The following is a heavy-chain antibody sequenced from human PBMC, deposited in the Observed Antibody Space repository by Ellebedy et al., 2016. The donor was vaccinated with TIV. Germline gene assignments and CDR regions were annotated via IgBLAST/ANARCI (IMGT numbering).Heavy chain of an antibody. V-gene: IGHV3-23*01. CDR2: IRVCGGGT. Sequence: GESLKISCAASGITLSSYAMSWVRQAPGKGLEWVSTIRVCGGGTYYADSVKGRFTISRDNSKNTLYLQMNSLRVEDTAVYYCASARVSIFGVVLPFYLDLWGQGTLVAVSS. J-gene: IGHJ4*02. CDR3: ASARVSIFGVVLPFYLDL. D-gene: IGHD3-3*01. CDR1: GITLSSYA.